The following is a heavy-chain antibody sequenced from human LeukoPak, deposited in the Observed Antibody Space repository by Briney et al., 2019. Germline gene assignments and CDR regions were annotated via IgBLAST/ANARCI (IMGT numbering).Heavy chain of an antibody. CDR2: ISGSGGST. CDR3: AKVQTLAAAGGNY. D-gene: IGHD6-13*01. V-gene: IGHV3-23*01. Sequence: GGTLRLSCAASGFTFSSYGMSWVRQAPGKGLEWVSAISGSGGSTYYADSVKGRFTISRDNSKNTLYLQMNSLRAEDTAVYYCAKVQTLAAAGGNYWGQGTLVTVSS. CDR1: GFTFSSYG. J-gene: IGHJ4*02.